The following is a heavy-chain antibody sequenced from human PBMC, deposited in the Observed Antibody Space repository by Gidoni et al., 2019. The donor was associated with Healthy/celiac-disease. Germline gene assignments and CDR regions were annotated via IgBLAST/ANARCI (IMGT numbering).Heavy chain of an antibody. Sequence: EVQLVESGGGLVQPGGSLRLPCAASGFTVSSYELNWVRQAPGKGLEWVSYISSSGSTIYYADSVKGRFTISRDNAKNSLYLQMNSLRAEDTAVYYCARELGRNYYDSSGYSHPYYFDYWGQGTLVTVSS. D-gene: IGHD3-22*01. V-gene: IGHV3-48*03. CDR3: ARELGRNYYDSSGYSHPYYFDY. CDR1: GFTVSSYE. CDR2: ISSSGSTI. J-gene: IGHJ4*02.